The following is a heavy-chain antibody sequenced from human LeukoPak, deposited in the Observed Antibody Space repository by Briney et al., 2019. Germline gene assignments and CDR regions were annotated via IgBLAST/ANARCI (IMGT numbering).Heavy chain of an antibody. CDR1: GFTFTSYE. J-gene: IGHJ4*02. Sequence: GGSLRLSCAASGFTFTSYEMAWVRQAPGMGPEFISYISNSGSPIKYGNAVKGRFTISRDNSKNSVYLQMDSLRAEDTAVYYCAGGPPYGGSFAFWGPGTLVTVSS. V-gene: IGHV3-48*03. D-gene: IGHD1-26*01. CDR2: ISNSGSPI. CDR3: AGGPPYGGSFAF.